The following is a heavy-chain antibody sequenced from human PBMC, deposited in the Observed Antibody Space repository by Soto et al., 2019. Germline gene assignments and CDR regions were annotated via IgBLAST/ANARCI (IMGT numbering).Heavy chain of an antibody. CDR3: AREPYCSGGSCYGGRYYYGMDV. CDR2: IIPIFGTA. V-gene: IGHV1-69*13. D-gene: IGHD2-15*01. J-gene: IGHJ6*02. CDR1: GGTFSSYA. Sequence: SVKVSCKASGGTFSSYAISWVRQAPGQGLEWMGGIIPIFGTANYAQKFQGRVTITADESTSTAYMELSSLRSEDTAVYYCAREPYCSGGSCYGGRYYYGMDVWGQGTTVTVSS.